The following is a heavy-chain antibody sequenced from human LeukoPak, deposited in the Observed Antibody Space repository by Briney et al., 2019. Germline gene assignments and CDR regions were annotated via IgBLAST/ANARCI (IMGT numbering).Heavy chain of an antibody. CDR3: ARSLTTLTYEGY. CDR1: GFTFTKYW. V-gene: IGHV3-7*01. Sequence: PGGSLRLSCAASGFTFTKYWMSWVRQAPGKRLECVASINQDESVKRYVDSAKGRFTISRDNAENSLFPQMNSLRAEDTAIYYCARSLTTLTYEGYWGQGTLVTVSS. J-gene: IGHJ4*02. CDR2: INQDESVK. D-gene: IGHD1-1*01.